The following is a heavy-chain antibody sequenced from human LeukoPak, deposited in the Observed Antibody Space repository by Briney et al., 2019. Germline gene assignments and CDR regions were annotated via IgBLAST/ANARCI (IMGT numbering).Heavy chain of an antibody. D-gene: IGHD5-18*01. CDR2: IIPILGIA. CDR1: GGTFSSYA. J-gene: IGHJ4*02. CDR3: ARAYKYSYGYPSPDY. Sequence: PWASVKVSCKASGGTFSSYAISWVRQAPGQGLEWMGRIIPILGIANYAQKFQGRVTITADKSTSTAYMELSSLRSEDTAVYYCARAYKYSYGYPSPDYWGQGTLVTVSS. V-gene: IGHV1-69*04.